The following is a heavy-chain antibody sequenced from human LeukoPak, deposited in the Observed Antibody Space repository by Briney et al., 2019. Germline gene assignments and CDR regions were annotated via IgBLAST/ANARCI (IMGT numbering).Heavy chain of an antibody. J-gene: IGHJ3*02. CDR1: GGSLSSYY. V-gene: IGHV4-59*08. D-gene: IGHD4-23*01. Sequence: SETLSLTCTVSGGSLSSYYWSWIRQPPGKGLEGIGYIYYSGGTNYNPSLKSRVTISVDTSKNQFSLKLSSVTAADTAMYYCARMAYGGSYAFDIWGQGTMVTVSS. CDR2: IYYSGGT. CDR3: ARMAYGGSYAFDI.